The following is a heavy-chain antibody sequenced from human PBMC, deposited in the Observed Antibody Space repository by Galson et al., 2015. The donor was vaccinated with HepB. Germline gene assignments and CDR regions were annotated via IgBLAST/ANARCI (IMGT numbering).Heavy chain of an antibody. J-gene: IGHJ6*02. CDR1: GFTFSSYR. CDR2: ISYDGSNK. D-gene: IGHD6-13*01. CDR3: AKVFGAAAVNYYYGMDV. Sequence: SLRLSCAASGFTFSSYRMHWVRQAPGKGLEWVAVISYDGSNKYYADSVKGRFTITRDNSKNTLYLQMNSLRAEDTAVYYCAKVFGAAAVNYYYGMDVWGQGTTVTVSS. V-gene: IGHV3-30*18.